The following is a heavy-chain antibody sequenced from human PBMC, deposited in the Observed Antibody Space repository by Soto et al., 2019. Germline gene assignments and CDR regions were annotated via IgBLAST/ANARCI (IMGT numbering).Heavy chain of an antibody. V-gene: IGHV1-46*01. CDR3: ATGGNIAALPRDY. D-gene: IGHD6-13*01. J-gene: IGHJ4*02. Sequence: GASVKVSCKASGYTFTNYYMHWVRQAPGQGLEWMGIVNPSGGGTNYAQKFQGRVTMTRDTSTSILYMELSSLRSDDTAVYYCATGGNIAALPRDYWGQGTLVTISS. CDR1: GYTFTNYY. CDR2: VNPSGGGT.